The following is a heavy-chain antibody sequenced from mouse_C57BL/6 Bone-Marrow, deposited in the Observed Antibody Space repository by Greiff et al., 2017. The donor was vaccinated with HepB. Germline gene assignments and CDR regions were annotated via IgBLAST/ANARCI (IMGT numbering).Heavy chain of an antibody. CDR1: GYSFTSYY. V-gene: IGHV1-66*01. J-gene: IGHJ3*01. D-gene: IGHD2-3*01. CDR2: IYTGSGNT. CDR3: ASGGYDGYYAY. Sequence: VQLQQSGPELVKPGASVKISCKASGYSFTSYYIHWVKQRPGQGLEWIGWIYTGSGNTKYNEKFKGKATLTADTSSSTAYMQLSSLTSEDSAVYYCASGGYDGYYAYWGQGTLVTVSA.